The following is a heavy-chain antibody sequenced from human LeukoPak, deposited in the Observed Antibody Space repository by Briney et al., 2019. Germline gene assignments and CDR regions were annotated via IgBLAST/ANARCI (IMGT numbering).Heavy chain of an antibody. V-gene: IGHV1-18*01. CDR3: ALGYCSSTSCYTCDY. CDR1: GYTFTSYG. J-gene: IGHJ4*02. CDR2: ISAYNGNT. D-gene: IGHD2-2*02. Sequence: ASVKVSCKASGYTFTSYGISWVRQAPGQGLEWMGWISAYNGNTNYAQKLQGRVTMTTDTSTSIAYMELRSLRSDDTAVYYCALGYCSSTSCYTCDYWGQGTLVTVSS.